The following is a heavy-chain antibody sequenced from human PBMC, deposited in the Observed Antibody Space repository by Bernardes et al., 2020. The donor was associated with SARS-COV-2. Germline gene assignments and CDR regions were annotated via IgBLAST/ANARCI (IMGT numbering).Heavy chain of an antibody. J-gene: IGHJ5*02. CDR1: GYTFTSYG. V-gene: IGHV1-18*01. CDR3: ARDPRYQLLYGVYNWFDP. D-gene: IGHD2-2*02. CDR2: LSAYNGNT. Sequence: ASVKVSCKASGYTFTSYGISWVRQAPGQGLEWMGWLSAYNGNTNYAQKLQGRVTMTTETSTSTAYMELRSLRSGDSAVYYCARDPRYQLLYGVYNWFDPWGQGTLVTVSS.